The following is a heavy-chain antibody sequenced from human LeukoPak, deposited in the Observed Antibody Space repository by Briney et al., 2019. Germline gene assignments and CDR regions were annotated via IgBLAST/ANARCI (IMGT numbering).Heavy chain of an antibody. Sequence: SEILSLTCTVSGGSISSYYWSWIRQPPGKGLEWIGYIYYSGSTNYNPSLKSRVTISVDTSKNQFSLKLSSVTAADTAVYYCARVPSYYYDSSGYGWGQGTLVTVSS. CDR1: GGSISSYY. CDR2: IYYSGST. V-gene: IGHV4-59*08. J-gene: IGHJ4*02. CDR3: ARVPSYYYDSSGYG. D-gene: IGHD3-22*01.